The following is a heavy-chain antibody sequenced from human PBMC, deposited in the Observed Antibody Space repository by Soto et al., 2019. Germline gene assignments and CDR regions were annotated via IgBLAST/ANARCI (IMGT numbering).Heavy chain of an antibody. Sequence: PGGSLRLSCAASGFTFSSYAMSWVRQAPGKGLEWVSAISGSGGSTYYADSVKDRFTISRDNSKNTLYLQMNSLRAEDTAVYYCAKGTSSSWYSWAFDPWGQGTLVTVSS. CDR1: GFTFSSYA. CDR3: AKGTSSSWYSWAFDP. J-gene: IGHJ5*02. D-gene: IGHD6-13*01. CDR2: ISGSGGST. V-gene: IGHV3-23*01.